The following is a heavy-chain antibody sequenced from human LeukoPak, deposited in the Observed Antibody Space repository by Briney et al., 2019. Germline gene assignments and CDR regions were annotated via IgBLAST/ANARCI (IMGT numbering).Heavy chain of an antibody. CDR2: IMPIFGTG. CDR3: AKGHDDFRQFDY. J-gene: IGHJ4*02. D-gene: IGHD3-3*01. Sequence: SVNLSCTASGSTFANYAISWVRKAPGQGLGWMEGIMPIFGTGDSAQKGQGRLTITADEATRTTYMELSSLRSEDTAVYYCAKGHDDFRQFDYWGQGPLVTVSS. CDR1: GSTFANYA. V-gene: IGHV1-69*13.